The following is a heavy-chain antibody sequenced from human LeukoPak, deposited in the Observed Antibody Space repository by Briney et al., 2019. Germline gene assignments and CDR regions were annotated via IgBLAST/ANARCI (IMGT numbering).Heavy chain of an antibody. CDR2: IYHSGST. J-gene: IGHJ4*02. CDR3: ARGPIVGATLFDY. Sequence: SETLSLTCTVSGGSISSGGYYWSWMRQPPGKGLEWIGYIYHSGSTYYNPSLKSRVTISVDRSTNQFSLKLSSVTAADTAVYYCARGPIVGATLFDYWGQGTLVTVSS. D-gene: IGHD1-26*01. CDR1: GGSISSGGYY. V-gene: IGHV4-30-2*01.